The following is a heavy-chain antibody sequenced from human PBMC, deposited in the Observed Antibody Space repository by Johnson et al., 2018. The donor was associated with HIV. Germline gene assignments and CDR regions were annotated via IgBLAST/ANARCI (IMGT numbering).Heavy chain of an antibody. CDR1: GFTFSSYW. J-gene: IGHJ3*01. Sequence: VQLVESGGGLVQPGGSLRLSCAASGFTFSSYWMSWVRQAPGKGLEWVANIKQDGTEKYYVGSVKGRFTISRDNAKNSLYLQMNNLRVEDTAIYYCARDGESQRLPLGDAFDVWGQGTLVTVSS. D-gene: IGHD6-25*01. V-gene: IGHV3-7*01. CDR3: ARDGESQRLPLGDAFDV. CDR2: IKQDGTEK.